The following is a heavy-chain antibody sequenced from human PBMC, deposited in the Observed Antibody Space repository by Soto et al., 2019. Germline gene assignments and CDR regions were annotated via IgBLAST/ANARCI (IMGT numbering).Heavy chain of an antibody. D-gene: IGHD1-26*01. Sequence: EVQLVESGGGSEQQGESLRLSCAASGFSFRDYDMHWVRQRKGKGLEWVSALGAARDPYYVGSVKGRFSVSRDNAQNSLFLQMNNLRVDDTAVYFCARAYLGRLPRRADYYYAMDVWGRGTTATVSS. CDR1: GFSFRDYD. V-gene: IGHV3-13*05. J-gene: IGHJ6*02. CDR3: ARAYLGRLPRRADYYYAMDV. CDR2: LGAARDP.